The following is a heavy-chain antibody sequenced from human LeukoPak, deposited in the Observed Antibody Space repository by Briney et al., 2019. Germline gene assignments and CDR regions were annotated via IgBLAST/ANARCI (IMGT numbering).Heavy chain of an antibody. J-gene: IGHJ4*02. Sequence: GGPLRLPCAASGFTFSSYAMSWVRQAPGQGLAWVSAISGSGASTYYADSVKGWFTISRNNSKNTLYLQMNRLRAEDTAVYYCAKEVLVPATGIDYWGEGTLVTVSS. D-gene: IGHD4/OR15-4a*01. CDR3: AKEVLVPATGIDY. CDR1: GFTFSSYA. CDR2: ISGSGAST. V-gene: IGHV3-23*01.